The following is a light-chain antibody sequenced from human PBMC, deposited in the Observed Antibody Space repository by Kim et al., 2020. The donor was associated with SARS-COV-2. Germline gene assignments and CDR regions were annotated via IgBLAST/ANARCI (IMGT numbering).Light chain of an antibody. CDR3: QAANTLPYT. V-gene: IGKV1-12*01. CDR1: QDINTW. CDR2: DAS. J-gene: IGKJ2*01. Sequence: DIQMTQSPSSVSGSVGDSVTITCRASQDINTWLAWYQQKPGEAPKLLIYDASILQSGVPLRFSGSGSGTEFTLAITSLQPDDFATYFCQAANTLPYTFGQGTKLEI.